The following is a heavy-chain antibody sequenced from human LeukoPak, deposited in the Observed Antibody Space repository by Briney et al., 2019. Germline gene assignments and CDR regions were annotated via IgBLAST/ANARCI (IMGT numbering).Heavy chain of an antibody. CDR3: ARVGIGYCSGGSCYSAESD. J-gene: IGHJ4*02. Sequence: QPGGSLRLSCAASGFTFSSYEMNWVRQAPGKGLEWVSYISSSGSTIYYADSVKGRFTISRDNAKNSLYLQMNSLRAEDTAVYYCARVGIGYCSGGSCYSAESDWGQGTLVTVSS. D-gene: IGHD2-15*01. V-gene: IGHV3-48*03. CDR2: ISSSGSTI. CDR1: GFTFSSYE.